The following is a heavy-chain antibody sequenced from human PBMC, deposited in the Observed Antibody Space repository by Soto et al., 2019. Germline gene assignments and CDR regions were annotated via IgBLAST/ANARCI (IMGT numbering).Heavy chain of an antibody. CDR3: ARGGYYYDSSGHPFDY. Sequence: SETLSLTCAVSGGSISSGGYSWSWIRQPPGKGLEWIGYIYHSGSTYYNPSLKSRVTISVDRSKNQFSLKLSSVTAADTAVYYCARGGYYYDSSGHPFDYWGQGTLVTVSS. CDR2: IYHSGST. V-gene: IGHV4-30-2*01. D-gene: IGHD3-22*01. CDR1: GGSISSGGYS. J-gene: IGHJ4*02.